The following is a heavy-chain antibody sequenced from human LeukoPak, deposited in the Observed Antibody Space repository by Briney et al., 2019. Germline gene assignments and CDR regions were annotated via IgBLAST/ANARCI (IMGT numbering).Heavy chain of an antibody. CDR3: ARYYCSGTCYHFDY. V-gene: IGHV4-59*08. Sequence: SETLSLTCTVSGGSISGYYWSWIRQPPGKGLEWIGYIYSSGSTKYSPSLKSRVTMSVDTSKNQFSLKLTSMTAANTAVYYCARYYCSGTCYHFDYWGQGTLVTVSS. J-gene: IGHJ4*02. D-gene: IGHD2-2*01. CDR2: IYSSGST. CDR1: GGSISGYY.